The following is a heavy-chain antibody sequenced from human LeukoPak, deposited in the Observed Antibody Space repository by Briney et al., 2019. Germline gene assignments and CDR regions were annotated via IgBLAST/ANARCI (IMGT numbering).Heavy chain of an antibody. J-gene: IGHJ4*02. D-gene: IGHD6-19*01. CDR1: GGSLSGYF. V-gene: IGHV3-23*01. CDR2: ISGSAVIT. CDR3: ARSRSGWYNFDY. Sequence: PSETLSLNCTVYGGSLSGYFWSWIRQAPGKGLEWVSAISGSAVITYYADSVKGRFTISRDNSKNTLYLQMNSLRAEDTAVYYCARSRSGWYNFDYWGQGTLVTVSS.